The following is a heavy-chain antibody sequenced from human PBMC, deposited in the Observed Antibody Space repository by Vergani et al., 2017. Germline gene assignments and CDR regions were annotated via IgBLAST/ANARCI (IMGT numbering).Heavy chain of an antibody. CDR3: TKGSRGYTGYFFDY. Sequence: VQLVESGGGVVQPGGSLRLSCAASGFTFSSYSMNWVRQAPGKGLEWVSSISSSSSYIYYADSVKGRFTISRDNAKNSLYLQMNSLRADDTAVYYCTKGSRGYTGYFFDYWGQGTLATVSS. D-gene: IGHD5-12*01. J-gene: IGHJ4*02. CDR2: ISSSSSYI. V-gene: IGHV3-21*04. CDR1: GFTFSSYS.